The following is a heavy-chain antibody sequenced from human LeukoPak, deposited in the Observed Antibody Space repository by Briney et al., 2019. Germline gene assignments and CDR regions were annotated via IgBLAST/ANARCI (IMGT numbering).Heavy chain of an antibody. D-gene: IGHD4-23*01. Sequence: ASVKVSCKASGYTFTSYYMHWVRQAPGQGLEWMGIINPSGGSTSYAQKFQGRVTVTRDMSTSTVYMELSSLRSEDTAVYSCAKDLYGANSGAFDIWGQGTMVTVSS. CDR1: GYTFTSYY. J-gene: IGHJ3*02. V-gene: IGHV1-46*01. CDR2: INPSGGST. CDR3: AKDLYGANSGAFDI.